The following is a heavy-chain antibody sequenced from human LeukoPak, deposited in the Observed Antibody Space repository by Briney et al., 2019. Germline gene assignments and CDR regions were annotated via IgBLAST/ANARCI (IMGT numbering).Heavy chain of an antibody. CDR3: ARAYDYYYYYMDV. V-gene: IGHV1-8*03. D-gene: IGHD3-16*01. J-gene: IGHJ6*03. Sequence: GASVKVSXKASGYTFISYDINWVRQATGQGLEWMGWMNPNSGNTGYAQKFQGRVTITRNTSMSTAYMELSSLRSEDTAVYYCARAYDYYYYYMDVWGKGTTVTVSS. CDR2: MNPNSGNT. CDR1: GYTFISYD.